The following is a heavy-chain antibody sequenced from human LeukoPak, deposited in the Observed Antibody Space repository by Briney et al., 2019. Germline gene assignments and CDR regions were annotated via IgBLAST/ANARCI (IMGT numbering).Heavy chain of an antibody. CDR2: INPNSGGT. CDR3: ARFRIYYDSSQPYYYYGMDV. CDR1: GYTFTGYY. J-gene: IGHJ6*02. D-gene: IGHD3-22*01. V-gene: IGHV1-2*02. Sequence: GASVKVSCKASGYTFTGYYMHWVRQAPGQGLKWMGWINPNSGGTNYAQKFQGRVTMTRDTSISTAYMELSRLRSDDTAVYYCARFRIYYDSSQPYYYYGMDVWGQGTTVTVSS.